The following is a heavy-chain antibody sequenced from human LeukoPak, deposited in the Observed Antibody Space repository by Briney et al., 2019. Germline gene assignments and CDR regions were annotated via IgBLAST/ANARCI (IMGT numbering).Heavy chain of an antibody. J-gene: IGHJ1*01. D-gene: IGHD2-2*01. CDR2: IKSKTDGGTT. V-gene: IGHV3-15*01. CDR1: GFTFSNAW. CDR3: TARYCRSTSCYGEYFQR. Sequence: GGSLRLSCAASGFTFSNAWMSWVRQAPGKGLEWVGRIKSKTDGGTTDYAAPVKGRFTISRDDSKNTLYLQMNSLKTEDTAVYYCTARYCRSTSCYGEYFQRWGQGTLVTVS.